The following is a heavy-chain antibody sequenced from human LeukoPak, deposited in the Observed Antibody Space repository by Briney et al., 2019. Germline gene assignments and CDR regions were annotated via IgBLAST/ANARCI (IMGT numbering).Heavy chain of an antibody. CDR1: GFTFSSYV. J-gene: IGHJ5*02. CDR3: AKARGFCSGGSCYNPFDP. V-gene: IGHV3-23*01. CDR2: ISGSDGST. D-gene: IGHD2-15*01. Sequence: PGGSLRLSCAASGFTFSSYVMSWVRQAPGKGLEWVSGISGSDGSTYYADSVKGRFTISRDYSKNTLYVQMNSLRAEDTAVYYCAKARGFCSGGSCYNPFDPWGQGTLVTVSS.